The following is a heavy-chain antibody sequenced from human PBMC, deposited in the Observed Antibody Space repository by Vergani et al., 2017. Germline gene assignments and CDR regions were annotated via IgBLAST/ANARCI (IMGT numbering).Heavy chain of an antibody. Sequence: QVQLVQSGAEVKKPGASVKVSCKVSGYTLTELSMHWVRQAPGKGLEWMGWINPNSGGTNYAQKFQGRVTMTRDTSISTAYMELSRLRSDDTAVYYCARVSNYGYYYYMDVWGKGTTVTVSS. J-gene: IGHJ6*03. CDR3: ARVSNYGYYYYMDV. V-gene: IGHV1-2*02. CDR1: GYTLTELS. CDR2: INPNSGGT. D-gene: IGHD4-11*01.